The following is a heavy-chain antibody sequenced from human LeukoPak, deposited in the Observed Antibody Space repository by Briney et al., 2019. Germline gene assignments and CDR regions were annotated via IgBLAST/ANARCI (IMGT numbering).Heavy chain of an antibody. D-gene: IGHD4-17*01. J-gene: IGHJ3*02. Sequence: PGGSLRLSCAASGFTFSSYWMSWVRQAPGKGLEWVANIKQDGSEKYYVDSVKGRFTISRDNAKNSLYLQTNSLRAEDTAVYYCARVDGDYSDAFDIWGQGTMVTVSS. CDR2: IKQDGSEK. V-gene: IGHV3-7*01. CDR1: GFTFSSYW. CDR3: ARVDGDYSDAFDI.